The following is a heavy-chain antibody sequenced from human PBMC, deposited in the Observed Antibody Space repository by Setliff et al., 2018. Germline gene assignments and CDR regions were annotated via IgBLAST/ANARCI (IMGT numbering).Heavy chain of an antibody. CDR1: GGSFSGYY. CDR3: AREQWLDPPGYYYMDV. J-gene: IGHJ6*03. Sequence: SETLSLTCAVYGGSFSGYYWSWIRQPPGKRLEWIGEIIHSGSTNYNPSLKSRVTISMDTSKNQFSLKLNAVTAADMAVYYCAREQWLDPPGYYYMDVWAKGTTVTVSS. CDR2: IIHSGST. D-gene: IGHD6-19*01. V-gene: IGHV4-34*12.